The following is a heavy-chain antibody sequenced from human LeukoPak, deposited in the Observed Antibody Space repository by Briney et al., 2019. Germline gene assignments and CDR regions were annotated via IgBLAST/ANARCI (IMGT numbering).Heavy chain of an antibody. V-gene: IGHV3-15*01. CDR1: GSTFSECW. D-gene: IGHD6-13*01. J-gene: IGHJ4*02. Sequence: KPGGSLRLSCAVSGSTFSECWMSWVRQAPGKGLEWVGRIKSKTDGGTTDYAAPVKGRFTISRDDSKNTLYLQMNSLKTEDTAVYYCTTDHGDDPGIAAAGTFYYWGQGTLVTVSS. CDR2: IKSKTDGGTT. CDR3: TTDHGDDPGIAAAGTFYY.